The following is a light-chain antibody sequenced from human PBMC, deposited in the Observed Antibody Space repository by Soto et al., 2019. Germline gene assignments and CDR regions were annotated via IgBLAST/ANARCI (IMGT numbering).Light chain of an antibody. J-gene: IGKJ2*01. Sequence: DIVMTHTPVTLSVTPGQPASMSCKSSKTLLHRDGRTSLCWYLQTAGQPPQLLIYEVSNRFSGVSDRFSGSGSGTEVTLRISRVEAEDVGVYHCMQSLEVPYTFGQGTKLEIK. CDR3: MQSLEVPYT. CDR1: KTLLHRDGRTS. V-gene: IGKV2D-29*01. CDR2: EVS.